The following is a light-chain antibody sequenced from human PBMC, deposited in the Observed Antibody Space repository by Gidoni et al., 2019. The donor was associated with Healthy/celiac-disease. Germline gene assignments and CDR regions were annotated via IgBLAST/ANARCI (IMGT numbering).Light chain of an antibody. Sequence: DIVMTQSPDSLSVSLGARAPINCKSSQSVLYISNNNNYLSWYQQKPGQPPKLLIYWASTRESGVPDRFSGSGSGTDFTLTISSLQAEDVEVYYCQQYYSTPRTFGQGTKVEIK. CDR1: QSVLYISNNNNY. V-gene: IGKV4-1*01. CDR2: WAS. CDR3: QQYYSTPRT. J-gene: IGKJ1*01.